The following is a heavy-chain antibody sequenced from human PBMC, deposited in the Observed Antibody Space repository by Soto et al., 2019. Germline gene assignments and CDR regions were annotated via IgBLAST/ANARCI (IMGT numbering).Heavy chain of an antibody. J-gene: IGHJ4*01. V-gene: IGHV4-31*03. CDR2: ISYSGST. CDR3: ARGVLH. CDR1: GGSISSGGYY. Sequence: QVQLQESGPGLVKPSQTLSLTCTVSGGSISSGGYYWSWIRQHPGTGLEWIGYISYSGSTYYNPSLNSRVTIAVDTSKTQFSLILNPVTAADTAVYYCARGVLHWGQGALVTVSS.